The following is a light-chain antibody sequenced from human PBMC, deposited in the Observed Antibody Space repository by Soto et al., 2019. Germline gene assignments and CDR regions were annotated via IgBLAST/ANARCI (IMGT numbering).Light chain of an antibody. CDR3: QQGDSCPLT. CDR1: QGIGSW. Sequence: DIQMTQSPSSVSASVGDRVTITCRASQGIGSWLAWFQQKPGEAPSLLIYAASSLHSGVPSRFSGSGSGTDFTLTITSLQPEDFATYYCQQGDSCPLTFGGGTKVEVK. V-gene: IGKV1-12*01. CDR2: AAS. J-gene: IGKJ4*01.